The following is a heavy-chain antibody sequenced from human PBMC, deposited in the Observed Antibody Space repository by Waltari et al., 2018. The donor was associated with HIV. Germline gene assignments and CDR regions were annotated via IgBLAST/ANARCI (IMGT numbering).Heavy chain of an antibody. V-gene: IGHV3-13*01. J-gene: IGHJ5*02. Sequence: EVHLVESGGGLVQPGGTGRIYCAASGLTFRSHDMHWCRQATGKGLGWVSAFGTSGDTYYPGSVKGRFTIARENAKNSLYLQMNSLRAGDTAVYYCARGAPQGGFDPWGQGTLVTVSS. D-gene: IGHD3-16*01. CDR1: GLTFRSHD. CDR3: ARGAPQGGFDP. CDR2: FGTSGDT.